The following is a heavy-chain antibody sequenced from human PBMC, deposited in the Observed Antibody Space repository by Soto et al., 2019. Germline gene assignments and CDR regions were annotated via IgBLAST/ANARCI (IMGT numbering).Heavy chain of an antibody. CDR3: AKDLNSSSSAQRTTKPGPFDY. CDR2: ISGSGGST. CDR1: GFTFSSYA. D-gene: IGHD6-6*01. J-gene: IGHJ4*02. Sequence: GGSLRLSCAASGFTFSSYAMSWVRQAPGKGLEWVSAISGSGGSTYYADSVKGRFTISRDNSKNTLYLQMNSLRAEDTAVYYCAKDLNSSSSAQRTTKPGPFDYWGQGTLVTVSS. V-gene: IGHV3-23*01.